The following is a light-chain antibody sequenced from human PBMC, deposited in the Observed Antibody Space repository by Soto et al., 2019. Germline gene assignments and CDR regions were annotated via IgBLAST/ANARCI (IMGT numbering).Light chain of an antibody. CDR3: SSYTSSSTDV. Sequence: QSALTQPASVAGSPGQSITLSCTGTSSDVGGYNYVSWYQQHPGKAPKVMIYEVNYRPSGVSNRFSGSKSGNTASLTISGLQTEDEADYYCSSYTSSSTDVFGTGTKLTVL. CDR2: EVN. CDR1: SSDVGGYNY. J-gene: IGLJ1*01. V-gene: IGLV2-14*01.